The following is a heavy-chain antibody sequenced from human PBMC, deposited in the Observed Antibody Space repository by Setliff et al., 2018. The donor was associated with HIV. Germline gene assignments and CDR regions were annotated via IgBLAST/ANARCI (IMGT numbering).Heavy chain of an antibody. V-gene: IGHV4-4*08. Sequence: SETLSLTCNLSGDSIRSQFWTWIRQTPGKGLEWIASIETTGTVNYSPSFKSRVSISLGPSRSQFSLTLRSVTAADTAVYYCARVPSAGVRGRPDLYHWFDPWGQGTLVTVSS. CDR1: GDSIRSQF. CDR3: ARVPSAGVRGRPDLYHWFDP. J-gene: IGHJ5*02. CDR2: IETTGTV. D-gene: IGHD3-3*01.